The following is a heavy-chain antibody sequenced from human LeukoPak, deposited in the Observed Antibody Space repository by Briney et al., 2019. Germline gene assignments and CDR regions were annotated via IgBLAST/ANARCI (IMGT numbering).Heavy chain of an antibody. J-gene: IGHJ1*01. V-gene: IGHV3-7*01. CDR1: GITFPTYW. CDR3: ARADGVGVVTPYFQH. CDR2: IKVDGSEK. Sequence: PGGSLRFSCAASGITFPTYWLSWVRQGPGKGREGVANIKVDGSEKHYVDSVKGRFTISRDNAKNSLYLQMNSLRAEDTAVYYCARADGVGVVTPYFQHWGQGTLVTVSS. D-gene: IGHD4-23*01.